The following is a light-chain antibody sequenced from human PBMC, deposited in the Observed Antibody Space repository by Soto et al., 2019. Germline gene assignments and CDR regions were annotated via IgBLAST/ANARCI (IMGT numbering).Light chain of an antibody. CDR2: GAS. V-gene: IGKV3-15*01. CDR3: KQYNSWAAIS. Sequence: IVLTQSPATLSVSPGERATLSCRASQSVSSNLAWYQQKPGQAPRLLIYGASTRATGIPARFSGSGSGTEFTLTISSLQSEDFAVYYCKQYNSWAAISFGQGTRLENK. CDR1: QSVSSN. J-gene: IGKJ5*01.